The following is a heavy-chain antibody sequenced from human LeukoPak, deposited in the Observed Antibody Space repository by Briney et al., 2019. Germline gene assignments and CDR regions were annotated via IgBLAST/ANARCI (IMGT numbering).Heavy chain of an antibody. CDR2: VTGNGDTT. CDR3: ARNAADCTTSACYDS. CDR1: GFTFRNYA. D-gene: IGHD2-8*01. V-gene: IGHV3-23*01. Sequence: GGSLRLSCAASGFTFRNYAMTWVRQAPGKGLEWVSVVTGNGDTTYYADSLKGRFAISRGNSRNTLYLQMNSLRAEDTAVYHCARNAADCTTSACYDSWGQGTLVTVSS. J-gene: IGHJ4*02.